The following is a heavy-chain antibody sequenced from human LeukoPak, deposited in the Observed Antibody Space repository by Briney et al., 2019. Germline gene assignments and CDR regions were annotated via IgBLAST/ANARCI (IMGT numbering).Heavy chain of an antibody. J-gene: IGHJ3*02. CDR3: ARGRGSYWIRILEDLFDI. D-gene: IGHD1-26*01. CDR1: GFTFSSYS. V-gene: IGHV3-21*01. Sequence: PGGSLRLSCAASGFTFSSYSMNWVRQAPGKGLEWVSSISSSSSSYIYYADSVKGRFTISRDNAKNSLYLQMNSLRAEDTAVYYCARGRGSYWIRILEDLFDIWGQGTMVTVSS. CDR2: ISSSSSSYI.